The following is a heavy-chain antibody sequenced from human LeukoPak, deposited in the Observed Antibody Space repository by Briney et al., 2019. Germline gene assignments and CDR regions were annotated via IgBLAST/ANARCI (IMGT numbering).Heavy chain of an antibody. Sequence: SETLSLTCTVSGGSISSYYWSWIRQPPGKGLEWIGYIYYSGSTNYNPSLKSRVTISVDTSKNQFSLKLSSVTAVDTAVYYCARVDDYYDSSGGDAFDIWGQGTMVTVSS. CDR2: IYYSGST. D-gene: IGHD3-22*01. V-gene: IGHV4-59*12. CDR3: ARVDDYYDSSGGDAFDI. CDR1: GGSISSYY. J-gene: IGHJ3*02.